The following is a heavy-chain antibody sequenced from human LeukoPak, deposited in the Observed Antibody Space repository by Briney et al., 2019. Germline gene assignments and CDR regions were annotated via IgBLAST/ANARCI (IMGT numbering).Heavy chain of an antibody. CDR2: ISYDGSNK. D-gene: IGHD2-21*02. V-gene: IGHV3-30-3*01. J-gene: IGHJ1*01. CDR1: GFTFSSYA. CDR3: AREAYCGGDCYKEYFQH. Sequence: GGSLRLSCAASGFTFSSYAMHWVRQAPGKGLEWVAVISYDGSNKYYADSVKGRSTISRDNSKNTLYLQMNSLRAEDTAVYYCAREAYCGGDCYKEYFQHWGQGTLVTVSS.